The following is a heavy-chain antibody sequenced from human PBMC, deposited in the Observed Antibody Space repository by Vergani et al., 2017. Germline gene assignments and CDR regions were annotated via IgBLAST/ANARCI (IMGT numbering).Heavy chain of an antibody. V-gene: IGHV4-31*03. J-gene: IGHJ4*02. CDR1: GASIRSSNYY. Sequence: QLQESGPGLVKPSATLSLTCSVSGASIRSSNYYWGWIRQHPGKGLEWIGYIYYSGSTYYNPSLKSRVTISVDTSKNQFSLKLSSVTAADTAVYYCARGSYREYYLDYWGQGTLVTVSS. D-gene: IGHD1-26*01. CDR2: IYYSGST. CDR3: ARGSYREYYLDY.